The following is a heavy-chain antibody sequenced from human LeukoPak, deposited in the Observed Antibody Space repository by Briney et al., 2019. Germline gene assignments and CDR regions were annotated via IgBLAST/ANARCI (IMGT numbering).Heavy chain of an antibody. Sequence: ASVKVSCKASGYIFTGYYMHWVRQAPGQGLEWMGWINPNSGGTNYAQKFQGRVTMTRDTSISTAYMELSSLRSDDTAVYYCARGRSIAVAGRNIAPLDNDYWGQGTLVTVSS. CDR2: INPNSGGT. CDR1: GYIFTGYY. V-gene: IGHV1-2*02. J-gene: IGHJ4*02. D-gene: IGHD6-19*01. CDR3: ARGRSIAVAGRNIAPLDNDY.